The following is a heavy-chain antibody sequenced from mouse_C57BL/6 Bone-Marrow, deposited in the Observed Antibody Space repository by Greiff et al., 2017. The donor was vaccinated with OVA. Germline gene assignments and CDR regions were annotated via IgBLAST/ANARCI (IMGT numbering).Heavy chain of an antibody. CDR1: GFTFSSYA. CDR3: AREDYYGSSYRFAY. Sequence: EVKLMESGGGLVKPGGSLKLSCAASGFTFSSYAMSWVRQTPEKRLEWVATISDGGSYTYYPDNVKGRFTISRDNAKNNLYLQMSHLKSEDTAMYYCAREDYYGSSYRFAYWGQGTLVTVSA. CDR2: ISDGGSYT. J-gene: IGHJ3*01. D-gene: IGHD1-1*01. V-gene: IGHV5-4*01.